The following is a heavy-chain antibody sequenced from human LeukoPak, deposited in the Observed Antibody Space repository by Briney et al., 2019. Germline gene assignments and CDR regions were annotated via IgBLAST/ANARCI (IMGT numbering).Heavy chain of an antibody. D-gene: IGHD2-8*01. V-gene: IGHV3-74*01. CDR2: IIGDGTRT. CDR1: GFSFSYYW. J-gene: IGHJ5*02. CDR3: SRVDDTNGHNWFDP. Sequence: PGGSLRLSCAASGFSFSYYWMHWVRQGSGKGPVWVSRIIGDGTRTDYADSVKGRFTISRDNAKSTLYLQMNSLTVEDTAVYYCSRVDDTNGHNWFDPWGQGTLVTVSS.